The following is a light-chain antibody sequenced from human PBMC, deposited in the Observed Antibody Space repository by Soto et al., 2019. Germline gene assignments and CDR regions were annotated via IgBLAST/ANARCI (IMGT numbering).Light chain of an antibody. CDR2: EGD. V-gene: IGLV2-23*01. J-gene: IGLJ1*01. Sequence: QSALTQPASVSGSPGQSITISCTGTSSNVGTYNLVSWYQHHPGTAPKLIIYEGDKRPSGVSNRFSGSKSGNTASLTISGLQAEDEADYYCYSYAGSSSYVFGTGTKLTVL. CDR1: SSNVGTYNL. CDR3: YSYAGSSSYV.